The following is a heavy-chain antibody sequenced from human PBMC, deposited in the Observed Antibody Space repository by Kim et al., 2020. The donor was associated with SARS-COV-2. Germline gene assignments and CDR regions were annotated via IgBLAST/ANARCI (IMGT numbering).Heavy chain of an antibody. CDR1: GGSISSGSYY. D-gene: IGHD6-13*01. CDR3: AREIGAAAGTGREFDY. CDR2: IYTSGST. V-gene: IGHV4-61*02. J-gene: IGHJ4*02. Sequence: SETLSLTCTVSGGSISSGSYYWSWIRQPAGKGLEWIGRIYTSGSTNYNPSLKSRVTISVDTSKNQFSLKLSSVTAADTAVYYCAREIGAAAGTGREFDYWGQGTLVTVSS.